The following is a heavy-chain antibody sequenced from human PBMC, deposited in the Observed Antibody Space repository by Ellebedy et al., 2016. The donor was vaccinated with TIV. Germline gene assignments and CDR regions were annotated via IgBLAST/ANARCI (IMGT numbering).Heavy chain of an antibody. CDR1: GYSVNDARVG. CDR2: IFSNDEN. D-gene: IGHD6-13*01. Sequence: SGPTLVKPTETLTLTCTVSGYSVNDARVGWGWLRQPPGKALEWLAHIFSNDENSYNTSLKSRVTISKDTPKSLVVLTMTNMDPADTATYYCARISIAAYDFDRWGQGTLVTVSS. V-gene: IGHV2-26*01. CDR3: ARISIAAYDFDR. J-gene: IGHJ4*02.